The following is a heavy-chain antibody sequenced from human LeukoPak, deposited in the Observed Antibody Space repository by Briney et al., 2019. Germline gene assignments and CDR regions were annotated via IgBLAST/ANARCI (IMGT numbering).Heavy chain of an antibody. CDR1: GYTFTDYY. CDR2: INPNSGGT. Sequence: ASVKVSCKASGYTFTDYYMHWVRQAPGQGLEWMGWINPNSGGTNYAQKFQGRVTITRDTSISTAYMELSRLRSADTAVYYCARGRSSGLERWNLDPWGQGTLVTVSS. CDR3: ARGRSSGLERWNLDP. D-gene: IGHD6-19*01. V-gene: IGHV1-2*02. J-gene: IGHJ5*02.